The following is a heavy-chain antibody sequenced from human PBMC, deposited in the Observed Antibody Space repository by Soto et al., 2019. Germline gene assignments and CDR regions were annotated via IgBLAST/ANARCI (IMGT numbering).Heavy chain of an antibody. CDR2: INHSGST. J-gene: IGHJ5*02. D-gene: IGHD2-15*01. CDR3: ARVWCSGGSCYSSIISDWFDP. CDR1: GGSFSGYY. V-gene: IGHV4-34*01. Sequence: SETLSLTCAVYGGSFSGYYWSWIRQPPGKGLEWIGEINHSGSTNYNPSLKSRVTISVDTSKNQFSLKLSSVTAADTAVYYCARVWCSGGSCYSSIISDWFDPWGQGTLVTVSS.